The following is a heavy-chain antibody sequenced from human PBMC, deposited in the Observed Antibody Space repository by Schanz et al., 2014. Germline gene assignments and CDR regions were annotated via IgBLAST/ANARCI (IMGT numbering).Heavy chain of an antibody. CDR3: ARDLIAAAESWFDP. J-gene: IGHJ5*02. CDR1: GYTLKDHA. D-gene: IGHD6-13*01. V-gene: IGHV1-3*01. CDR2: IDPANGNT. Sequence: QVQLVQSGPEVKKPGASVKVSCQASGYTLKDHAMHWVRQAPEQSLEWQGWIDPANGNTHYSPRLNGRVSISSDTAASTVYLHFSSLKSDDTAVYYCARDLIAAAESWFDPWGQGTPITVSS.